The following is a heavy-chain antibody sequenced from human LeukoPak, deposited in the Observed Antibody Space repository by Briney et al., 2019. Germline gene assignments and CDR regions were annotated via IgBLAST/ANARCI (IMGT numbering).Heavy chain of an antibody. V-gene: IGHV1-2*02. D-gene: IGHD3-22*01. CDR3: AMLYYYDSSGYGTPFDY. CDR2: INPNSGGT. J-gene: IGHJ4*02. Sequence: ASVKVSCKASGYTFTGYYMHWVRQAPGQGLEWMGWINPNSGGTNYAQKFQGRVTMTRDTSISTAYMELSRLRSDDTAVYYCAMLYYYDSSGYGTPFDYWGRGTLVTVSS. CDR1: GYTFTGYY.